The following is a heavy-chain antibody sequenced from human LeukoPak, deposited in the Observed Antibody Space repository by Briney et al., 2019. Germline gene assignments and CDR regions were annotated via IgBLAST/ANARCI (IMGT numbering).Heavy chain of an antibody. J-gene: IGHJ4*02. V-gene: IGHV3-21*01. CDR3: ARALETDCNGGSCYSGLAY. CDR1: GFTFTRYN. D-gene: IGHD2-15*01. CDR2: ISRTGNYI. Sequence: GGSLRLSCAASGFTFTRYNMNWVRQAPGKGLEWVSSISRTGNYIYYADSVKGRFTISRDNAQNSLFLQMNSLRVEDTAVYYCARALETDCNGGSCYSGLAYWGQGTLVTVSS.